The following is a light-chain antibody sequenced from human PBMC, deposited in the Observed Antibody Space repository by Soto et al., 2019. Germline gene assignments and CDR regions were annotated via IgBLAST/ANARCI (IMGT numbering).Light chain of an antibody. CDR3: QQYNNWPPNT. J-gene: IGKJ4*01. CDR2: GAS. V-gene: IGKV3-15*01. CDR1: QRVSSN. Sequence: EIVMTQSQATLSVSPGERATLSCRASQRVSSNLAWYQQKPGQAPRLLIYGASNRATGIPARFSGSGSGTEFTLTISSLQSEDFAVYYCQQYNNWPPNTFGGGTKVEIK.